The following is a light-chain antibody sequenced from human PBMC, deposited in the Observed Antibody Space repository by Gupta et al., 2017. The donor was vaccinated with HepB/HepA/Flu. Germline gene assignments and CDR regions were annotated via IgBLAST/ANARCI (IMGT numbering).Light chain of an antibody. CDR2: AAS. Sequence: DIQMTQSPSSLSASVGDRVTITCRASQSIRSYLNWHQQKPRKAPKLLIYAASSWQSGVPSRFSGSGSGKHVPLTISSRQQEDFASYYCHQTDSNPPITFGQGTLLEIK. CDR3: HQTDSNPPIT. J-gene: IGKJ5*01. V-gene: IGKV1-39*01. CDR1: QSIRSY.